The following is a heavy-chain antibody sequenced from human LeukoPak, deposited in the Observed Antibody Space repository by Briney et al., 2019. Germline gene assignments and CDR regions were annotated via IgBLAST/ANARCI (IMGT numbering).Heavy chain of an antibody. CDR1: GGSISTYY. CDR2: IYFSGST. Sequence: SATLSLTCTVSGGSISTYYWSWIRQPPGKGRGWIGYIYFSGSTNYNPSLKSPVTISVDTSKNQFSLKLSSVTAADTAVYYCARHDYYYYAMDVWGQGNTV. V-gene: IGHV4-59*08. CDR3: ARHDYYYYAMDV. J-gene: IGHJ6*02.